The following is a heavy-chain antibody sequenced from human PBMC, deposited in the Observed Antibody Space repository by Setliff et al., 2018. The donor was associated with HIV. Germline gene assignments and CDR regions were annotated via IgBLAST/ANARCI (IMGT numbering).Heavy chain of an antibody. J-gene: IGHJ6*03. V-gene: IGHV4-34*01. CDR3: ARGLPGTYRYSYYYYYMDV. Sequence: KTSETLSLTCAVYGGSFSGYYWSWIRQPPGKGLEWIGEINHSGSTNYNPSLKSRVTISIDTSKNQFSLKVSSATAADTALYYCARGLPGTYRYSYYYYYMDVWDKGTTVTV. CDR2: INHSGST. CDR1: GGSFSGYY. D-gene: IGHD3-16*02.